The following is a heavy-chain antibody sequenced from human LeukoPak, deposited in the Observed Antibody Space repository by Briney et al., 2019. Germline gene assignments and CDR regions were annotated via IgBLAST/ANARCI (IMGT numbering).Heavy chain of an antibody. D-gene: IGHD6-19*01. CDR3: ARRPYIYSSGPDGEGYFDY. V-gene: IGHV5-51*01. CDR2: IYPGDSDT. Sequence: GESLKISCKGSGYSFTSYWIGWVRQMPGKGLEWMGIIYPGDSDTRYSPSFQGQVTISADKSISTAYLQWSSLKASDTAMYYCARRPYIYSSGPDGEGYFDYWGQGTLVTVSS. J-gene: IGHJ4*02. CDR1: GYSFTSYW.